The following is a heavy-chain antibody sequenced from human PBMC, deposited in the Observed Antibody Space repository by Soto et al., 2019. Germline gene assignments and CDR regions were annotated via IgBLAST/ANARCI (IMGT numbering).Heavy chain of an antibody. CDR1: GGSISSYY. Sequence: SETLSLTCTVSGGSISSYYWSWIRQPPGKGLEWIGYIYYSGSTNYNPSLKSRVTISVDTSKNQFSLELSSVTAADTAVYYCARQRYGDYALVDYWGQGTLVTVSS. J-gene: IGHJ4*02. CDR3: ARQRYGDYALVDY. D-gene: IGHD4-17*01. CDR2: IYYSGST. V-gene: IGHV4-59*08.